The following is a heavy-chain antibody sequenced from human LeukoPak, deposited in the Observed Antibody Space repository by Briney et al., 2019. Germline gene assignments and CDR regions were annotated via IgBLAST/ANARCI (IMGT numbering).Heavy chain of an antibody. D-gene: IGHD2-2*01. V-gene: IGHV3-23*01. CDR3: ARVAYCSSSTCRNYFDY. Sequence: GGSLRLSCAASGFTFSNYAMNWVRQAPGKGLEWVSLISGSTGSTYYADSVKGRFSISRDNSKNTVYLQMNSLRAEDTAVYYCARVAYCSSSTCRNYFDYWGQGTLVTVSS. J-gene: IGHJ4*02. CDR2: ISGSTGST. CDR1: GFTFSNYA.